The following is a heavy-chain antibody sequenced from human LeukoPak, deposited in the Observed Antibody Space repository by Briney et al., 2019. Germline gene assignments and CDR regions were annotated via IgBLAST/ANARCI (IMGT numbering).Heavy chain of an antibody. CDR1: GYTFTSYY. V-gene: IGHV1-46*01. CDR3: ARAAYYYDSSGYLMY. CDR2: INPSGGST. J-gene: IGHJ4*02. D-gene: IGHD3-22*01. Sequence: ASVKVSCKASGYTFTSYYMHWVRQAPGQELEWMGIINPSGGSTSYAQKFQGRVTMTRDTSTSTVYMELSSLRSEDTAVYYCARAAYYYDSSGYLMYWGQGTLVTVSS.